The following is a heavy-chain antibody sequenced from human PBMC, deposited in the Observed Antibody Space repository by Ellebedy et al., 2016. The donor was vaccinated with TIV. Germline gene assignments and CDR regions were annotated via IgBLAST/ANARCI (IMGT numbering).Heavy chain of an antibody. V-gene: IGHV3-48*02. D-gene: IGHD3-16*01. J-gene: IGHJ6*02. Sequence: GESLKISXAASGFTFSSYSMNWVRQAPGKGLEWVSYISSSSSTIYYADSVRGRFSISRDNSLYLQMNSLRDEDTAVYYCTRDGGRAYAMDVWGQGTTVIVSS. CDR2: ISSSSSTI. CDR3: TRDGGRAYAMDV. CDR1: GFTFSSYS.